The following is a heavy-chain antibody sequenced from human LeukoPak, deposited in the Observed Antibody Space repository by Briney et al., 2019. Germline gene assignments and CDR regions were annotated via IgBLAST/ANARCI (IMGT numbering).Heavy chain of an antibody. V-gene: IGHV3-9*01. CDR3: AKGRLSIVVVIFDY. Sequence: GRSPRVSCAASGFTFDDYAMHWVRQAPGKGLEWVSGISWNSGSIGYADSVKGRFTISRDNAKNSLYLQMNSLRAEDTALYYCAKGRLSIVVVIFDYWGQGTLVTVSS. D-gene: IGHD3-22*01. J-gene: IGHJ4*02. CDR2: ISWNSGSI. CDR1: GFTFDDYA.